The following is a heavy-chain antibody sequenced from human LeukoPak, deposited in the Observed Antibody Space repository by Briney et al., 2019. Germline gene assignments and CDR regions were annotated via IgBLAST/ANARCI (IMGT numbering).Heavy chain of an antibody. CDR3: TKDSFGAVRDS. Sequence: SETLSLTCTVSGDSMIDNNFYWGWTRQSPQKGLEWIASIYYNGRSLYNPSLRSRVTISLDVPKNQIFLKLSSVTAADTAVYYCTKDSFGAVRDSWGRGILVTVSS. CDR2: IYYNGRS. CDR1: GDSMIDNNFY. J-gene: IGHJ5*02. D-gene: IGHD1-26*01. V-gene: IGHV4-39*07.